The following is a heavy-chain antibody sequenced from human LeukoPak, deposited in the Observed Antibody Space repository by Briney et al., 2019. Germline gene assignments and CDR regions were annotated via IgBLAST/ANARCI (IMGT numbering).Heavy chain of an antibody. CDR3: ASGVVVVDT. V-gene: IGHV4-34*01. CDR1: GGSFSGYY. CDR2: INHSGST. J-gene: IGHJ5*02. D-gene: IGHD2-15*01. Sequence: SETLSLTCAVYGGSFSGYYWSWIRQPPGKGLEWIGEINHSGSTNYNPSLKSRVTISVDTSKNQFSLKPSSVTAADTAVYYCASGVVVVDTWGQGTLVTVSS.